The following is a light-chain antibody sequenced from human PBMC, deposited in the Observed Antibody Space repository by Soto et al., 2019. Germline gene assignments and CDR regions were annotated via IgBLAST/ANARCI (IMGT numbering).Light chain of an antibody. CDR3: QQYNNWPRT. J-gene: IGKJ2*01. CDR1: QNVNSN. Sequence: EVVMTQSPATLSVSPGERATLSCRASQNVNSNLAWYQQKPGQAPRLLISGASTRASGVPSRFSGSGSGTEFTLTISGLQSEDCAVYYCQQYNNWPRTFGQGTNLEI. CDR2: GAS. V-gene: IGKV3-15*01.